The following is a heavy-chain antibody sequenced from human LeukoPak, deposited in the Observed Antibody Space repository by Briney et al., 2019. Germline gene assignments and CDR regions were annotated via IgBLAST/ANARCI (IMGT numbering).Heavy chain of an antibody. CDR1: GYTFTSYY. J-gene: IGHJ4*02. Sequence: GASVKVSCKASGYTFTSYYMHWVRQAPGQGLEWMGIINPSGGSTSYAQKFQGRVTMTRDTSTSTVYMELSSLRSEDTAVYYCARNHSPSPIIAVAGTEDYWGQGTLVTVSS. CDR2: INPSGGST. V-gene: IGHV1-46*01. CDR3: ARNHSPSPIIAVAGTEDY. D-gene: IGHD6-19*01.